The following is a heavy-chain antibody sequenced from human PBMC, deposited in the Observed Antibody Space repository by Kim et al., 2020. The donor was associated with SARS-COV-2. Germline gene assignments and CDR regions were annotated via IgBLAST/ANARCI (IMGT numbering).Heavy chain of an antibody. Sequence: GGSLRLSCAASGFTFSSYAMSWVRQAPGKGLEWVSTISGNGGSTYYTDSVKGRFTISRDNSKNTLYLQMNSLRAEDTAVYYCAKPSMTTVTTSFDYWGQGTLVIVSS. CDR3: AKPSMTTVTTSFDY. CDR1: GFTFSSYA. V-gene: IGHV3-23*01. J-gene: IGHJ4*02. D-gene: IGHD4-17*01. CDR2: ISGNGGST.